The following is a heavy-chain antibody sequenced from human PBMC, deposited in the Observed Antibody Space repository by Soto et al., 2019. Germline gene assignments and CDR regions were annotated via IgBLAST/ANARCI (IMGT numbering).Heavy chain of an antibody. J-gene: IGHJ4*02. CDR1: GGTFSSYT. D-gene: IGHD6-13*01. CDR2: IIPILGIA. Sequence: QVQLVQSGAEVKKPGSSVKVSCKASGGTFSSYTISWVRQAPGQVLEWMGRIIPILGIANCAKKCQGRVTITAEKSTSTAYMELSSLRSEDTAVYYCASRPDAYRSRWSDYWGQGALVTVSS. CDR3: ASRPDAYRSRWSDY. V-gene: IGHV1-69*02.